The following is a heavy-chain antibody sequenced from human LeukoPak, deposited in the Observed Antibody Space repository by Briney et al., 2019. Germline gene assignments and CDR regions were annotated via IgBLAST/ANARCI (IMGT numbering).Heavy chain of an antibody. CDR1: GFTFRTYW. J-gene: IGHJ4*02. CDR3: ARLIGDRTIYDY. CDR2: INQGGSET. V-gene: IGHV3-7*01. Sequence: PGESLRLSCAASGFTFRTYWMSWVRQAPGKGLEWVASINQGGSETYYVESVKGRFTISRDNAMNSYFLQMNSLRAEDTAVYYCARLIGDRTIYDYWGQGTLVTVSS. D-gene: IGHD6-6*01.